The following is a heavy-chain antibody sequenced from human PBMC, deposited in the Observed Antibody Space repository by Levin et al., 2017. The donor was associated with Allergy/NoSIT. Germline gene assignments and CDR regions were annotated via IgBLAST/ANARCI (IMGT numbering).Heavy chain of an antibody. Sequence: PSETLSLTCTVSGGSISSSSYYWGWIRQPPGKGLEWIGSIYYSGSTYYNPSLKSRVTISVDTSKNQFSLKLSSVTAADTAVYYCAYLGRASSYWYFDLWGRGTLVTVSS. D-gene: IGHD6-13*01. V-gene: IGHV4-39*01. CDR2: IYYSGST. CDR1: GGSISSSSYY. J-gene: IGHJ2*01. CDR3: AYLGRASSYWYFDL.